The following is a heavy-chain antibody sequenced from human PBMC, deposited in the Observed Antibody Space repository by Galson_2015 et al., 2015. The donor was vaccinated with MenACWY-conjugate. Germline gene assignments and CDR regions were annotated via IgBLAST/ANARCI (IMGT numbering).Heavy chain of an antibody. D-gene: IGHD3-10*01. Sequence: SLRLSCAASGFTFTNYDMVWVRQPTAKGLEWVSGISAAGDTYYPASVQGRFTISRENAKNSLFLQMNGLTAGDTAVYYCARGRAYYSGSGNYTGLNVWGRGTTVTVSS. CDR1: GFTFTNYD. V-gene: IGHV3-13*04. CDR2: ISAAGDT. CDR3: ARGRAYYSGSGNYTGLNV. J-gene: IGHJ6*02.